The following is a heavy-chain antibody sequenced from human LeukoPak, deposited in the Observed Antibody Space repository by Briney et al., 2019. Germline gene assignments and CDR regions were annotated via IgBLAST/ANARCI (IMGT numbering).Heavy chain of an antibody. J-gene: IGHJ4*02. CDR1: GFTFSSYA. CDR2: LSGSGGNT. Sequence: GGSLRLSCTASGFTFSSYAMSWVRQAPGKGLEWVSALSGSGGNTYYADSVKGRLTISRDNSKNTLYLQMNSLRAEDTAKYYCAKVASLCTSTSCVRGGFDYWGQGTLVTVSS. D-gene: IGHD2-2*01. V-gene: IGHV3-23*01. CDR3: AKVASLCTSTSCVRGGFDY.